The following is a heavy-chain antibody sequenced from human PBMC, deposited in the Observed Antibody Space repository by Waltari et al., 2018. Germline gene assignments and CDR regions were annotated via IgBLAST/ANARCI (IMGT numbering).Heavy chain of an antibody. CDR3: ARNISVPANRQDIRLVGPDKYNWFDP. CDR2: VYYSGST. V-gene: IGHV4-39*01. J-gene: IGHJ5*02. D-gene: IGHD3-3*02. CDR1: GDSISNSVYY. Sequence: QLQLQESGPGLVKPSETLSLTCTVSGDSISNSVYYWAWMRQPPGKGLEWIASVYYSGSTHYNPSFKNRGIIAVDTSRNQFFRRLDSVTAADTAVYYCARNISVPANRQDIRLVGPDKYNWFDPWGQGSLVTVSS.